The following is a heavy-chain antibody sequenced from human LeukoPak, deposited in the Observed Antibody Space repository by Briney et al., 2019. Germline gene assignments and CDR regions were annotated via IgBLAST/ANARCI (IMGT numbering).Heavy chain of an antibody. D-gene: IGHD5-18*01. V-gene: IGHV5-51*01. CDR3: ARSPGGFTYGRNWFDP. Sequence: GESLKISRKTSGYSFTSYWIAWVRQMPGKGLEWMGIIYPGDSDTRYSPSFQGQVTISADKSISTAYLQLSSLKASDTAVYYCARSPGGFTYGRNWFDPWGQGTLVSVSS. CDR2: IYPGDSDT. CDR1: GYSFTSYW. J-gene: IGHJ5*02.